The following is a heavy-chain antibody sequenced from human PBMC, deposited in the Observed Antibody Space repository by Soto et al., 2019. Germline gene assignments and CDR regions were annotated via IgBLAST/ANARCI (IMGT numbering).Heavy chain of an antibody. CDR1: GFTFDDYA. Sequence: EVQLVESGGGLVQPGRSLRLSCAASGFTFDDYAMHWVRQAPGKGLEWVSGISWNSGSIGYADSVKGRFTISRDNATNSLYLQMNSLRAEDTALYYCARGSWNDKYYFDYWGQGTLVTVSS. V-gene: IGHV3-9*01. D-gene: IGHD1-1*01. CDR2: ISWNSGSI. CDR3: ARGSWNDKYYFDY. J-gene: IGHJ4*02.